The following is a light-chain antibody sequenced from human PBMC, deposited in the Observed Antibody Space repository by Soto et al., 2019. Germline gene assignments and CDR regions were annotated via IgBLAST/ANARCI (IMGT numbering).Light chain of an antibody. J-gene: IGKJ2*02. Sequence: EIVLTHSPGTLSLSPGERATLSCRASQSVSSNHLAWYQQKPGQAPRLLIYGPSSRATGIPDRFSGSGSGTGFTLAVSGVEPEDFAVYFCHLYGGSPPRTFGQGTK. CDR2: GPS. V-gene: IGKV3-20*01. CDR1: QSVSSNH. CDR3: HLYGGSPPRT.